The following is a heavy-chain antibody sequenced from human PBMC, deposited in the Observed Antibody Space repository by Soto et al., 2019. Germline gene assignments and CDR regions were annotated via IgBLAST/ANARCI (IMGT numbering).Heavy chain of an antibody. D-gene: IGHD3-22*01. J-gene: IGHJ4*02. Sequence: SETLSLTCTVSGGSISSGGYYWSWIRQHPGKGLEWIGYIYYSGSTYYNPSLKSRVTISVDTSKNQFSLKLSSVTAADTAVYYCARAYYYDSDYYFDYWGQGTLVTVSS. CDR1: GGSISSGGYY. CDR3: ARAYYYDSDYYFDY. CDR2: IYYSGST. V-gene: IGHV4-31*03.